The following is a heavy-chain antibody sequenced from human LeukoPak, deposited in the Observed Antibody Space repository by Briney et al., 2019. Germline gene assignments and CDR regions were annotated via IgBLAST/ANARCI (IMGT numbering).Heavy chain of an antibody. CDR3: ARLGLHGSGTYYFFDY. V-gene: IGHV1-2*06. D-gene: IGHD3-10*01. Sequence: ASVKVSCKASGYTFTSYYMHWVRQAPGQGLEWVGRIGPNTGDTIYAQNFQGRVTVTSDTSISTAYMELSRLTSDDTAVYFCARLGLHGSGTYYFFDYWGQGTLVTVSS. CDR1: GYTFTSYY. CDR2: IGPNTGDT. J-gene: IGHJ4*02.